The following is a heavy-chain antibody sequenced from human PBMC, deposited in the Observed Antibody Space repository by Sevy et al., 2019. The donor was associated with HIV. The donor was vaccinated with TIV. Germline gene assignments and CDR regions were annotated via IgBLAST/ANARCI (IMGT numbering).Heavy chain of an antibody. J-gene: IGHJ6*02. CDR1: GYTFTSYD. Sequence: ASVKVSCKASGYTFTSYDINWVRQATGQGLEWMGWMNPNSGNTGYSQKFQGRVTMTRNTSISTANMETSSLRSEDKALYYCARSYYDFWSGYYVYYYYGMDVWGQGTTVTVSS. CDR2: MNPNSGNT. D-gene: IGHD3-3*01. CDR3: ARSYYDFWSGYYVYYYYGMDV. V-gene: IGHV1-8*01.